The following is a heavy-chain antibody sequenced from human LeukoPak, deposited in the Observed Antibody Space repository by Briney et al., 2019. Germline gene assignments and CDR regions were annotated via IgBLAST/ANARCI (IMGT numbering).Heavy chain of an antibody. CDR3: ARAGVYSSSWHVGYFDY. V-gene: IGHV3-21*01. CDR2: ISSSSSYI. D-gene: IGHD6-13*01. CDR1: GFTFSSYS. Sequence: GGSLRLSCAASGFTFSSYSMNWVRQAPGKGLEWVSSISSSSSYIYYADSVKGRFTISRDNAKNSLYLQMNSLRAEDTAVFYCARAGVYSSSWHVGYFDYWGQGTLVTVSS. J-gene: IGHJ4*02.